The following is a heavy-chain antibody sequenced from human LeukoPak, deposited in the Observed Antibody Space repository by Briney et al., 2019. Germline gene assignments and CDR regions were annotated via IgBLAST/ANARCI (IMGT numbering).Heavy chain of an antibody. D-gene: IGHD6-13*01. V-gene: IGHV1-46*01. CDR3: ARGGGEMYSSSRGFGDY. CDR2: INPSGGST. Sequence: ASVKVSCKASGYTFTSYYMHWVRQAPGQGLEWMGIINPSGGSTSYAQKFQGRVTITRDTSTSTVYMELSSLRSEDTAVYYCARGGGEMYSSSRGFGDYWGQGTLVTVSS. J-gene: IGHJ4*02. CDR1: GYTFTSYY.